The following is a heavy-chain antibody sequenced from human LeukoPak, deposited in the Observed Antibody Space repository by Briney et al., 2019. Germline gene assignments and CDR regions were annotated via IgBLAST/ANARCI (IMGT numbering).Heavy chain of an antibody. CDR3: AMSPPRGAWFDP. Sequence: SETLSLTCSVSGGSITSDYWSWIRQSPGKGLEWIAFIYDSGSTIYNPSLKSRVTISVDTSKNQFSLKLGSVTAADTAIYYCAMSPPRGAWFDPWGQGTLVTVSS. J-gene: IGHJ5*02. V-gene: IGHV4-4*09. CDR2: IYDSGST. D-gene: IGHD4/OR15-4a*01. CDR1: GGSITSDY.